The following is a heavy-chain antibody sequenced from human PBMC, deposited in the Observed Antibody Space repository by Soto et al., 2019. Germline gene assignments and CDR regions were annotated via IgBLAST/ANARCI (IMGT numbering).Heavy chain of an antibody. CDR2: IYHSGST. Sequence: SETLSLTCAVSGYSLSSGYYWGWIRQPPGKGLEWIGSIYHSGSTYYNPSLKSRVTISVDTSKNQFSLKLSSVTAADTAVYYCARDLRYVEMATYYFDYWGQGTLVTVSS. D-gene: IGHD5-12*01. J-gene: IGHJ4*02. V-gene: IGHV4-38-2*02. CDR3: ARDLRYVEMATYYFDY. CDR1: GYSLSSGYY.